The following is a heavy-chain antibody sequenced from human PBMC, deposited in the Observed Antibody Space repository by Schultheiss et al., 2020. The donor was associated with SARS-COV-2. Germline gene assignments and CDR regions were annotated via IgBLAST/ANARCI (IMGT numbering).Heavy chain of an antibody. CDR3: ARAYDYVWGSYRIYYGMDV. V-gene: IGHV4-59*12. Sequence: SETLSLTCTVSGGSLSSYHLSWIRQPPGKGLEWIGYIFHSGGTYYNPSLKSRVTISVDRSKNQFSLKLSSVTAADTAVYYCARAYDYVWGSYRIYYGMDVWGQGTTVTVSS. CDR2: IFHSGGT. J-gene: IGHJ6*02. CDR1: GGSLSSYH. D-gene: IGHD3-16*02.